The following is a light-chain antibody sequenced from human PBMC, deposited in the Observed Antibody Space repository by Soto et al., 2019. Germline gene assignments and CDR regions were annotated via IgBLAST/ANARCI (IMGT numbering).Light chain of an antibody. V-gene: IGLV2-23*02. CDR2: EVN. Sequence: QSVLTQPASMSGSPGQSITISCTGTSSDVGSYYPVSWFQQHPGKAPKLIIYEVNKRPSGVSDRFSGSKSGNTASLTISGLQAADEAEYYCCSYAGDTTSFLFGTGTKVTVL. CDR1: SSDVGSYYP. CDR3: CSYAGDTTSFL. J-gene: IGLJ1*01.